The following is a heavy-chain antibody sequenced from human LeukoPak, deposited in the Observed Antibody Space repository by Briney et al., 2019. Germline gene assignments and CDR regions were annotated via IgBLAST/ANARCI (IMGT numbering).Heavy chain of an antibody. V-gene: IGHV5-51*01. CDR2: IYPGDSDT. CDR3: ARPYDSGGYYASGIDY. Sequence: GESLKISCKGSGYSFTSYWIGWVRQMPGKGLEWMGIIYPGDSDTRYSPSFQGQVTISADKSISTAYLQWSSLKASDTAMYYGARPYDSGGYYASGIDYWGQGTLVTVSS. CDR1: GYSFTSYW. D-gene: IGHD3-22*01. J-gene: IGHJ4*02.